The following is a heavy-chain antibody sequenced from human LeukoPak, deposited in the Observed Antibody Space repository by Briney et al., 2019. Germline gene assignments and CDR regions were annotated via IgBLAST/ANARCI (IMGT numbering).Heavy chain of an antibody. CDR3: ARDGQNDWYFQN. J-gene: IGHJ1*01. CDR1: GYSISSGYY. V-gene: IGHV4-38-2*02. CDR2: IYHSGST. D-gene: IGHD1-1*01. Sequence: SETLSLTCTVSGYSISSGYYWGWIRQPPVKGLEWIGIIYHSGSTCYNPSLKSRVTISVDTSKNQLSLKLSAVTAADTAVYYCARDGQNDWYFQNWGQGTLVTVSS.